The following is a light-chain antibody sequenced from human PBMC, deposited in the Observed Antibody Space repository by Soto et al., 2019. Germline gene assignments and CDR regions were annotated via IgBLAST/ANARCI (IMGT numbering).Light chain of an antibody. CDR2: DVS. CDR3: FSYAGSYTVV. V-gene: IGLV2-11*01. J-gene: IGLJ2*01. CDR1: SSDVGGYNY. Sequence: QSVLTQPRSVSGSPGQSVTISCTGTSSDVGGYNYVSWYQQHPGKAPKLMIYDVSKRPSGVPDRFSGYKSGNTASLTISGLQAEDEADYYCFSYAGSYTVVFGGGTKLTVL.